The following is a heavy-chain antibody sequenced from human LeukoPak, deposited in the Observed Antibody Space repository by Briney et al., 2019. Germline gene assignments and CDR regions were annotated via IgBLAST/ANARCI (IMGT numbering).Heavy chain of an antibody. CDR3: ARGRGGRTPEDFFDY. D-gene: IGHD3-16*01. CDR2: ISAYNGNT. V-gene: IGHV1-18*01. Sequence: GASVKVSCKASGYTFTSYAISWVRQAPGQGLEWMGWISAYNGNTNYAQRLQGRVTITRNTSISTAYMELSSLRSEDTAVYYCARGRGGRTPEDFFDYWGQGTLVTVSS. J-gene: IGHJ4*02. CDR1: GYTFTSYA.